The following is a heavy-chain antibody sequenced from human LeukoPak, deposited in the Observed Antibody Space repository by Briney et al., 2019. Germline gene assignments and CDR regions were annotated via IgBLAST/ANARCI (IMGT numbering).Heavy chain of an antibody. V-gene: IGHV4-59*02. CDR3: ARDPLYGGNSYWYFDL. D-gene: IGHD4-23*01. CDR1: GGSVSSYY. J-gene: IGHJ2*01. Sequence: SETLSLTCTVSGGSVSSYYWSWIRQPPGKGLEWIGYIYYSGSTNYNPSLKSRVTISVDTSKNQFSLKLSSVTAADTAVYYCARDPLYGGNSYWYFDLWGRGTLVTVSS. CDR2: IYYSGST.